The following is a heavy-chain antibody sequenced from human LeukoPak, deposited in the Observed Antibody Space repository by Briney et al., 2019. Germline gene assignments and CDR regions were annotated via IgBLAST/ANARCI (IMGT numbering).Heavy chain of an antibody. D-gene: IGHD6-13*01. J-gene: IGHJ4*02. V-gene: IGHV4-4*07. CDR2: IYTSGST. CDR3: ARDLYSSSWYAFDY. CDR1: GGSISSYY. Sequence: PSETLSLTCTVSGGSISSYYWSWIRQPAGKGLEWIGRIYTSGSTNYNPSLKSRVTMSVDTSKNQFSLKLSSVTAADTAVYYCARDLYSSSWYAFDYWGQGTLDTVSS.